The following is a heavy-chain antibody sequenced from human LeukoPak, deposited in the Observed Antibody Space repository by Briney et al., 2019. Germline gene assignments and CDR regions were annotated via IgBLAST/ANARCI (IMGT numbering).Heavy chain of an antibody. D-gene: IGHD2-2*01. Sequence: PGGSLRLSCAASGFTFSSYEMNWVRQAPGKGLEWVSYISSSGSTIYYADSVKGRFTISRDNAKKSLYLQMNSLRAEDTAVYYCARDTPHQLLGLPGLGAFDIWGQGTMVTVSS. CDR1: GFTFSSYE. CDR3: ARDTPHQLLGLPGLGAFDI. J-gene: IGHJ3*02. CDR2: ISSSGSTI. V-gene: IGHV3-48*03.